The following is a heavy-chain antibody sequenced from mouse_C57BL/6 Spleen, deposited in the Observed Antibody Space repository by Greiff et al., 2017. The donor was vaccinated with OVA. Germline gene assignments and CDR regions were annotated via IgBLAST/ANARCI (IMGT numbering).Heavy chain of an antibody. V-gene: IGHV1-76*01. Sequence: QVQLKESGAELVRPGASVKLSCKASGYTFTDYYINWVKQRPGQGLEWIARIYPGSGNTYYNEMFKGKATLTAEKSSSTAYMQLSSLTSEDSAVYFCARSDNWIYAMDYWGQGTSVTVSS. CDR3: ARSDNWIYAMDY. J-gene: IGHJ4*01. CDR2: IYPGSGNT. CDR1: GYTFTDYY. D-gene: IGHD4-1*02.